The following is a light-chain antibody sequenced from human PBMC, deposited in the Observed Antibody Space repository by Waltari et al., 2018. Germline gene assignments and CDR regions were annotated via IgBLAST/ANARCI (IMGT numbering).Light chain of an antibody. CDR1: SSDVGSYNL. V-gene: IGLV2-23*01. J-gene: IGLJ2*01. CDR2: EGS. CDR3: CSFAGSVI. Sequence: QSALTQPPSVSGSPGQSLTISCTGTSSDVGSYNLVSWYQHHPGKAPKLMIYEGSKRPSGVSNRFSGSKSGNTASLTISGLQAEDEADYYCCSFAGSVIFGGGTKLTVL.